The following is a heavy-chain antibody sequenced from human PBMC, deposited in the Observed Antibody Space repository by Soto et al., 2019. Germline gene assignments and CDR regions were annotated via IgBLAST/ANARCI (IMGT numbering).Heavy chain of an antibody. D-gene: IGHD3-3*01. J-gene: IGHJ5*02. V-gene: IGHV3-21*01. CDR3: AREAVVGVIAGRCDP. CDR2: ISNYNNYI. CDR1: GFTFSTYS. Sequence: EVQLVDSGGGLVKAGGSLRLSCAASGFTFSTYSMNWVRQAPGKGLEWVSSISNYNNYIYYTDSVKGRFTISRDNAKNSLYLQMNCLRAEATAVYYCAREAVVGVIAGRCDPWGQGTLVTVSS.